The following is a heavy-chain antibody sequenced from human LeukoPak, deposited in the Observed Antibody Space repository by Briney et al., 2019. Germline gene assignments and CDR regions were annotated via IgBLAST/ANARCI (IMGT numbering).Heavy chain of an antibody. Sequence: GGSLRLSCAASGFTFSSYAMHWVRQAPGKGLEYVSAISSNGGSTYYANSVKGRFTISRDNSKNTLYLQMGSLRAEDMAVYYCARGSGQQLVLGYWGQGTLVTVSS. J-gene: IGHJ4*02. CDR1: GFTFSSYA. CDR3: ARGSGQQLVLGY. D-gene: IGHD6-13*01. CDR2: ISSNGGST. V-gene: IGHV3-64*01.